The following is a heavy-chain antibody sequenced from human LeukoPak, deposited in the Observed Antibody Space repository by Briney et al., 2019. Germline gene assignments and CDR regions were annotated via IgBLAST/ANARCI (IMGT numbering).Heavy chain of an antibody. V-gene: IGHV1-69*05. J-gene: IGHJ4*02. CDR3: ARDRTGYGNYYFDS. Sequence: SVKVSCKPSVDTVRKYAIGWVRQAPGQGLEWIGGIISTYGASNSAQKFQGRVTLTTDESANTAYMELRSLRSQDTAVYYCARDRTGYGNYYFDSWGQGTPVTVSS. CDR1: VDTVRKYA. CDR2: IISTYGAS. D-gene: IGHD5-18*01.